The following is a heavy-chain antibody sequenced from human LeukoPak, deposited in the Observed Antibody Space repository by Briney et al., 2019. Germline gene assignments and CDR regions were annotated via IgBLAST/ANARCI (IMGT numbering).Heavy chain of an antibody. CDR1: AGSISYYY. Sequence: SETLSLTCTVTAGSISYYYWNWIRQSPGKGLEWIGSIYYSGITNYNPSLKSRVNISLDTSKSQFSLKLSSVTAADTAVYYCARGTPNSNYYYYMDVWGTGTTVTISS. V-gene: IGHV4-59*01. D-gene: IGHD4-23*01. CDR2: IYYSGIT. J-gene: IGHJ6*03. CDR3: ARGTPNSNYYYYMDV.